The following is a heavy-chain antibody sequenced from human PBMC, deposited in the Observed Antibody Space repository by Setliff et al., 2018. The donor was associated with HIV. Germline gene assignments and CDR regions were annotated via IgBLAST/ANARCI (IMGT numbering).Heavy chain of an antibody. D-gene: IGHD1-1*01. CDR1: GGSFSAYY. V-gene: IGHV4-34*01. CDR3: ATGLTFPSTFDL. CDR2: IYYSGST. J-gene: IGHJ3*01. Sequence: SETLSLTCAVYGGSFSAYYWGWIRQPPGKGLEWIGSIYYSGSTYYNPSLKSRVTISVDTSKNQFSLKLSSVTAADTAVYYCATGLTFPSTFDLWGQGTVVTVSS.